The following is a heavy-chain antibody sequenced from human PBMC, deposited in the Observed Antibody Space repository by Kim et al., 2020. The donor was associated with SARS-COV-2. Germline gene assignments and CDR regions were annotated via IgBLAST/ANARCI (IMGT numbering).Heavy chain of an antibody. D-gene: IGHD6-19*01. CDR3: AKGAGFIAVAGTDY. CDR2: ISWNSGSI. J-gene: IGHJ4*02. Sequence: GGSLRLSCAASGFTFDDYAMHWVRQAPGKGLEWVSGISWNSGSIGYADSVKGRFTISRDNAKNSLYLQMNSLRAEDTALYYCAKGAGFIAVAGTDYWSQGTLVTVSS. V-gene: IGHV3-9*01. CDR1: GFTFDDYA.